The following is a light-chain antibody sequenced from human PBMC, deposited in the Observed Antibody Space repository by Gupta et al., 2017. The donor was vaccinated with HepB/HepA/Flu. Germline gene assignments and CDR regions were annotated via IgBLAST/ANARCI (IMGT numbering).Light chain of an antibody. J-gene: IGKJ3*01. CDR1: QSLLHSNGYNY. CDR2: LGS. V-gene: IGKV2-28*01. CDR3: MQALQTPLFT. Sequence: DIVMTQSPLSLPVTPGEPASISCRSSQSLLHSNGYNYLDWYLQKPWQSPQLLIYLGSNRASGVPDRFSGSGSGTDFTLKISRVEAEDVGVYYCMQALQTPLFTFGPGTKVDIK.